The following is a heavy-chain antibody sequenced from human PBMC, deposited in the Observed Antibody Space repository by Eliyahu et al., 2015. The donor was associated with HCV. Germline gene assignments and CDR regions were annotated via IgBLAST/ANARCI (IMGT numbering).Heavy chain of an antibody. V-gene: IGHV4-4*07. D-gene: IGHD5-18*01. CDR3: ARDHRYGYSYYLDY. CDR1: GGSVSSSY. CDR2: IYTTGNT. Sequence: QVQLLESGPGXVKPSETLSXTCTVSGGSVSSSYWSFIRQPAGKGLEWIGRIYTTGNTNYNPSLKSRVTMSLDTSKNQFSLNLSSVTAADTAVYFCARDHRYGYSYYLDYWGQGTLVTVSS. J-gene: IGHJ4*02.